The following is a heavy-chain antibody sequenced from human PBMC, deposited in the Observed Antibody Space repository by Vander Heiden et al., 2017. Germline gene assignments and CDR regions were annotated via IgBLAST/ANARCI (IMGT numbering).Heavy chain of an antibody. CDR3: ARDNGEPDY. V-gene: IGHV3-74*01. J-gene: IGHJ4*02. D-gene: IGHD3-10*01. CDR2: ISGDGSST. CDR1: GLTLSSYW. Sequence: EVQLVESGGGLVQPGGSLRLSCAASGLTLSSYWMHWVRQAPGKGLVWGSRISGDGSSTSDADSVKGRFTISRDNARNTLYLQMNSLRAEDTAVYYCARDNGEPDYWGQGTLVTVSS.